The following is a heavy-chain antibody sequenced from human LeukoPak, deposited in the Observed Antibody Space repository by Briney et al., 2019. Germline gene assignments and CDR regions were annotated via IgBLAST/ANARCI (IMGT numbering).Heavy chain of an antibody. D-gene: IGHD5-12*01. Sequence: GRSLRLSCAASGLTFDDYAMHWVRQAPGKGLEWVSGISWNSGSIGYADSVKGRFTISRDNAKNSLYLQMNSLRAEDTALYYCAKDISPGDGYNAFDIWGQGTMVTVSS. CDR2: ISWNSGSI. CDR3: AKDISPGDGYNAFDI. J-gene: IGHJ3*02. CDR1: GLTFDDYA. V-gene: IGHV3-9*01.